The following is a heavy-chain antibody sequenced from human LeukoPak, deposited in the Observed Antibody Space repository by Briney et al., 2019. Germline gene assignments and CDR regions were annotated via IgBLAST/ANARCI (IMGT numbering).Heavy chain of an antibody. V-gene: IGHV3-11*04. CDR1: GFTFGDYY. J-gene: IGHJ4*02. Sequence: GGSLRLSCAASGFTFGDYYMNWIRQAPGKGLEWVSYISSRGSTIYYADSAKGRFTISRDNSKNTLYLQMNSLRPEDTAVYYCARPRGYFDYWGQGTLVTVSS. CDR2: ISSRGSTI. CDR3: ARPRGYFDY.